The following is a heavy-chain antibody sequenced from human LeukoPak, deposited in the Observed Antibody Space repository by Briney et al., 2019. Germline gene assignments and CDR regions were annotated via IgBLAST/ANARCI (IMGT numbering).Heavy chain of an antibody. CDR1: GDSISSYS. CDR3: ARAGRTDGYKSYFDY. CDR2: IYYSGST. D-gene: IGHD5-24*01. Sequence: SETLSLTCTVSGDSISSYSWSWIRQSPGKGLEWIGYIYYSGSTNYNPSLKSRVTISVDTSKNQFSLTLSSVTAADTAVYYCARAGRTDGYKSYFDYWGQGTLVTVSS. J-gene: IGHJ4*02. V-gene: IGHV4-59*01.